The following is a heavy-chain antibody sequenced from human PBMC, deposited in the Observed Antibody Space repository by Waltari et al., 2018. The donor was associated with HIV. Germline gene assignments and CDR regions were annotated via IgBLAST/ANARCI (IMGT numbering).Heavy chain of an antibody. J-gene: IGHJ4*02. V-gene: IGHV4-39*01. CDR1: GDSISTSVFY. Sequence: QLQLQESGPGLVKTSETLSLTCSLSGDSISTSVFYWGWIRQPPGKGLEWIGSFSYLDFVYYNPSLKSRVTISDDTSKNQFSLNLRSMTAADTAVYFCARLGSGIYFPTRIDYWGRGILGTVSS. D-gene: IGHD3-10*01. CDR2: FSYLDFV. CDR3: ARLGSGIYFPTRIDY.